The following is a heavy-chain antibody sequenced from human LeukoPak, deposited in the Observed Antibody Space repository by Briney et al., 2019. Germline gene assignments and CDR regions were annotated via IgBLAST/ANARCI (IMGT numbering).Heavy chain of an antibody. CDR3: ARESNYYGSGSPPPPDY. CDR2: INPNSGGT. J-gene: IGHJ4*02. V-gene: IGHV1-2*02. D-gene: IGHD3-10*01. CDR1: GGTFSSYA. Sequence: GASVKVSCKASGGTFSSYAISWVRQAPGQGLEWMGWINPNSGGTNYAQKFQGRVTMTRDTSISTAYMELSRLRSDDTAVYYCARESNYYGSGSPPPPDYWGQGTLVTVSS.